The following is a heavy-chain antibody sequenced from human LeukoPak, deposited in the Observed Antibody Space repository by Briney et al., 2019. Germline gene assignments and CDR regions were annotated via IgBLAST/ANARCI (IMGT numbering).Heavy chain of an antibody. J-gene: IGHJ6*03. CDR3: ARVLQQYYYYYMDV. CDR2: IYYSGST. V-gene: IGHV4-39*01. D-gene: IGHD3-10*01. Sequence: SETLSLTCTVSGGSISSSTYYWSWIRQPPGKGLEYIGSIYYSGSTYYNPSLKSRVTFSFDTSKNQFSLKLTSVTAADTAVYYCARVLQQYYYYYMDVWGKGTTVTVSS. CDR1: GGSISSSTYY.